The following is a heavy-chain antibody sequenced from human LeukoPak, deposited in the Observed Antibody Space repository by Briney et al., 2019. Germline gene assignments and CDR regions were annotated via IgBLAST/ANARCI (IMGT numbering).Heavy chain of an antibody. CDR3: AKELYYYDSSGYFPYDY. Sequence: GGSLRLSCAASGFTFSGYAMSWVRQAPGKGLEWVSGISGSGGNTYYADSVKGRFTISRDNSKNTLYLQMNSLRAEDTAVYYCAKELYYYDSSGYFPYDYWGQGTLVTVSS. D-gene: IGHD3-22*01. CDR1: GFTFSGYA. V-gene: IGHV3-23*01. CDR2: ISGSGGNT. J-gene: IGHJ4*02.